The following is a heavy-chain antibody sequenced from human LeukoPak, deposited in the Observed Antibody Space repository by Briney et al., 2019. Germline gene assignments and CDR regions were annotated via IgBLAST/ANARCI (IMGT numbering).Heavy chain of an antibody. J-gene: IGHJ3*02. CDR1: GGSISSSSYY. CDR3: ARGVVVVTAIRDAFDI. Sequence: PSETLSLTCTVSGGSISSSSYYWGWIRQPPGKGLEWIGSIYYSGSTYYNPSLKSRVTISVDTSKNQFSLKLSSVTAADTAVYYCARGVVVVTAIRDAFDIWGQGTMVTVSS. CDR2: IYYSGST. V-gene: IGHV4-39*07. D-gene: IGHD2-21*02.